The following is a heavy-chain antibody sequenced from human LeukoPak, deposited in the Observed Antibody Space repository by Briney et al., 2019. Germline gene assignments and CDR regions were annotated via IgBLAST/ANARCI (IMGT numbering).Heavy chain of an antibody. CDR1: GYSISSGYY. D-gene: IGHD2-2*01. J-gene: IGHJ4*02. Sequence: ETLSLTCTVSGYSISSGYYWGWTRQPPGKGLEWVSSISSSSSYIYYADSVKGRFTISRDNAKNSLYLQMNSLRAEDTAVYYCAREYQLLRGGYFDYWGQGTLVTVSS. V-gene: IGHV3-21*01. CDR3: AREYQLLRGGYFDY. CDR2: ISSSSSYI.